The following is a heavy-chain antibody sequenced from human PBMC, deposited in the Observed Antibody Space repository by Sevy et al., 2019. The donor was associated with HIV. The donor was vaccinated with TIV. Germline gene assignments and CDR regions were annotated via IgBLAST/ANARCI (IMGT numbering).Heavy chain of an antibody. CDR2: INSDESST. V-gene: IGHV3-74*01. Sequence: GGSLRLSCAVSGFTFSSHWMHRVRQAPGKGLVWVSRINSDESSTNYADSVRGRFTISRDNAKNTLYLQMNSLRADDTAVYYCARGILTAPRSSFDFWGQGALVTVSS. D-gene: IGHD5-18*01. J-gene: IGHJ4*02. CDR1: GFTFSSHW. CDR3: ARGILTAPRSSFDF.